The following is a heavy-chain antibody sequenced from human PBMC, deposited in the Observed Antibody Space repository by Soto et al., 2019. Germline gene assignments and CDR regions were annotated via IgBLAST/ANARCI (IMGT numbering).Heavy chain of an antibody. V-gene: IGHV3-43*01. CDR3: AKDIGDFWSGYLDY. CDR2: ISWDGGST. Sequence: PGGSLRLSCAASGFTFDDYTMHWVRQAPGKGLEWVSLISWDGGSTYYADSVKGRFTISRDNSKNSLYLQMNSLRTEDTALYYCAKDIGDFWSGYLDYWGQGTLVTVSS. J-gene: IGHJ4*02. D-gene: IGHD3-3*01. CDR1: GFTFDDYT.